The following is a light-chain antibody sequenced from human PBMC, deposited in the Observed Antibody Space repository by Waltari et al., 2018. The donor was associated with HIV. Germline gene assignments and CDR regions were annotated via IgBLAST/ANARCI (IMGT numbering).Light chain of an antibody. Sequence: DLQMAQATSSLSASVVDRVTVSCRARPPVGANLIWYQVKWGDAPKLLLYGVSSLNSGVSSRFSGGGSGTNFTRTISSLQPGDSATYYCQQTYTVPRTFGRGTRVEI. CDR1: PPVGAN. CDR3: QQTYTVPRT. V-gene: IGKV1-39*01. J-gene: IGKJ1*01. CDR2: GVS.